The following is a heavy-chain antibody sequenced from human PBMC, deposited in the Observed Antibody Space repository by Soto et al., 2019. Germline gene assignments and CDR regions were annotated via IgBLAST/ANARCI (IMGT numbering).Heavy chain of an antibody. CDR2: INSDGSST. D-gene: IGHD3-22*01. CDR3: ARGPAPNYYDSSGYYY. Sequence: QPGGSLRLSCAASGFTFSSYWMHWVRQAPGKGLAWVSRINSDGSSTCYADSVKGRFTISRDNAMNTLYLQMNSLRAEDTVVYYCARGPAPNYYDSSGYYYWGQGTLVTVSS. V-gene: IGHV3-74*01. J-gene: IGHJ4*02. CDR1: GFTFSSYW.